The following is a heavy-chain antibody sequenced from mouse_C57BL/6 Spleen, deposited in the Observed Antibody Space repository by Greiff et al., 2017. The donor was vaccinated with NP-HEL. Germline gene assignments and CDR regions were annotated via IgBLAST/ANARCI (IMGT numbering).Heavy chain of an antibody. D-gene: IGHD2-4*01. Sequence: QVQLKQSGPELVKPGASVKISCKASGYAFSSSWMNWVKQRPGKGLEWIGRIYPGDGDTNYNGKFKGKATLTADKSSSTAYMQLSSLTSEDSAVYFCAREGTYYDYGYAMDDWGQGTSVTVSS. CDR2: IYPGDGDT. J-gene: IGHJ4*01. CDR1: GYAFSSSW. CDR3: AREGTYYDYGYAMDD. V-gene: IGHV1-82*01.